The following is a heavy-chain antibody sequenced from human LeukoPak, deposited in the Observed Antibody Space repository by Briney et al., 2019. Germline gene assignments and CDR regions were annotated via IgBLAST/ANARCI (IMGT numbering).Heavy chain of an antibody. D-gene: IGHD3-10*01. Sequence: SETLSLTCTVSGGSISSSSYYWGWIRQPPGKGLEWIGSIYYSGSTYYNPSLKSRVTISVDTSKNQFSLKLSSVTAADTAVYYCARDPSGSGSYYAHRSYWYFDLWGRGTLVTVSS. J-gene: IGHJ2*01. CDR1: GGSISSSSYY. CDR3: ARDPSGSGSYYAHRSYWYFDL. V-gene: IGHV4-39*07. CDR2: IYYSGST.